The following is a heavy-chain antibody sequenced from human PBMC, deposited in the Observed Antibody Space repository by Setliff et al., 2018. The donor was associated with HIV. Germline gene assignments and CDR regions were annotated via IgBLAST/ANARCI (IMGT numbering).Heavy chain of an antibody. CDR3: ADYGPLGVI. Sequence: GGSLRLSCAASGFTFSSFSMNWVRQAPGKGLEWVSSISSKSDGETTDYAAPVKGRFTISRHDSRETVYLQMNSLKSEDTAVYYCADYGPLGVIWGQGTSVTVSS. CDR1: GFTFSSFS. D-gene: IGHD4-17*01. CDR2: ISSKSDGETT. J-gene: IGHJ4*02. V-gene: IGHV3-15*07.